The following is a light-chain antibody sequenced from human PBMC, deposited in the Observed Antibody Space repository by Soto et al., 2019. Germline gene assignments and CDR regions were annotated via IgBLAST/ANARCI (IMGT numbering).Light chain of an antibody. CDR3: HKYDNSLSLT. J-gene: IGKJ4*01. CDR2: DAS. V-gene: IGKV1-27*01. CDR1: QGVSNY. Sequence: DIQMTQSPSSLSASVGDRVTITCRASQGVSNYLAWYQQKPGKVPKLLIYDASTLRSGVPSRFNGSGSGTDFTLTMSSLQPEDVATYYCHKYDNSLSLTFGGGTKVDLK.